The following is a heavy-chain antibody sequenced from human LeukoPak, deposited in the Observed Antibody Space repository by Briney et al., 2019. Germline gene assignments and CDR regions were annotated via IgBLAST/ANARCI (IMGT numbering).Heavy chain of an antibody. CDR2: IYSSGST. J-gene: IGHJ4*02. CDR1: GGSISSSSYY. D-gene: IGHD3-10*01. Sequence: SETLSLTCTVSGGSISSSSYYWGWIRQPPGKGLEWSGSIYSSGSTYYNPPLKSRVPISVDTSKNQFSLKLSSVTAADTAVYYCARSPGVARGVLDYWGQGTLVTVSS. V-gene: IGHV4-39*01. CDR3: ARSPGVARGVLDY.